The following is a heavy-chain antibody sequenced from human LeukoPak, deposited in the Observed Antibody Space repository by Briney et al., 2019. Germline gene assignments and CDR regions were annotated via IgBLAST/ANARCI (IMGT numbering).Heavy chain of an antibody. Sequence: PSETLSLTCTISNGSIRGYYWSWIRQPPGKGLEWIGYIYYSGAARYNPSLKSRVTISGDTSKNQFSLNLSSVTAADTAVYYCARVGSYSDWLDPWGQGTLVTVSS. CDR1: NGSIRGYY. CDR3: ARVGSYSDWLDP. V-gene: IGHV4-59*01. CDR2: IYYSGAA. J-gene: IGHJ5*02. D-gene: IGHD3-10*01.